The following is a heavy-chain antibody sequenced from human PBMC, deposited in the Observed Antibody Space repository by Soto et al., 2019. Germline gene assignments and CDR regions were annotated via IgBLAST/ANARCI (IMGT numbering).Heavy chain of an antibody. CDR3: ARDRAGSPARYFDWPHADAFDI. Sequence: ASVKVSCKASGYTFTSYYMHWVRQAPGQGLEWMGIINPSGGSTSYAQKFQGRVTMTRDTSTSTVYMELSSLRSEDTAVYYCARDRAGSPARYFDWPHADAFDIWGQGTMVTVSS. V-gene: IGHV1-46*03. CDR2: INPSGGST. D-gene: IGHD3-9*01. CDR1: GYTFTSYY. J-gene: IGHJ3*02.